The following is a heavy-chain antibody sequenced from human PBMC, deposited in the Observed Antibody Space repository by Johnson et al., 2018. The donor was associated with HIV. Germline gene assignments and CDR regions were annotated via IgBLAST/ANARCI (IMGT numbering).Heavy chain of an antibody. CDR3: GRGGRVAMEDVFGI. D-gene: IGHD5-12*01. V-gene: IGHV3-11*04. J-gene: IGHJ3*02. CDR1: GFTLSDFY. Sequence: QVQLVESGGGLVKPGGSLRLSCAASGFTLSDFYMSWIRQAPGKGPEWLSYISASGSNIYYVDSVKGRFTISRDDAKNLLFLQMNSLTADDTAVYYCGRGGRVAMEDVFGIWGQGTMVTVSS. CDR2: ISASGSNI.